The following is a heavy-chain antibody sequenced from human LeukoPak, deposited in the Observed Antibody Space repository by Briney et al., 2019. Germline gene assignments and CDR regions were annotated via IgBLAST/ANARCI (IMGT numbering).Heavy chain of an antibody. V-gene: IGHV3-21*01. CDR2: ISSSSSYI. CDR1: GFTFSSYS. D-gene: IGHD4-17*01. Sequence: GGSLRLSCAASGFTFSSYSMNWVRQAPGKGPEWVSSISSSSSYIYYADSVKGRFTISRDNAKNSLYLQMNSLRAEDTAVYYCARDRGDYGDYIGLFDYWGQGTLVTVSS. CDR3: ARDRGDYGDYIGLFDY. J-gene: IGHJ4*02.